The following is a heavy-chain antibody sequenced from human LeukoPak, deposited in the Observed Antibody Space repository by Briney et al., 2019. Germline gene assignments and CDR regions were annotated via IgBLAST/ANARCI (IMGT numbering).Heavy chain of an antibody. V-gene: IGHV1-2*06. CDR1: GYTFSGSY. CDR3: ARYCSATSGPSDVLDI. Sequence: GASVKVSCKASGYTFSGSYIHWVRQAPGQGLEWMGRINPNSGGTNYAQKFQGRVTMTRDTSISTAYMELSRLRSDDTAVYYCARYCSATSGPSDVLDIWGEGTIVTVSS. J-gene: IGHJ3*02. CDR2: INPNSGGT. D-gene: IGHD2-15*01.